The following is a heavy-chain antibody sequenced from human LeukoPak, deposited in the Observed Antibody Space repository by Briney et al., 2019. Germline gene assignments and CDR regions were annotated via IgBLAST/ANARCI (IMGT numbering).Heavy chain of an antibody. CDR3: GKGGGGEVGGVVPLYM. V-gene: IGHV3-23*01. J-gene: IGHJ3*01. CDR1: GFTFSSYA. D-gene: IGHD3-16*01. Sequence: PGGSLRLSCAASGFTFSSYAMTWVRQAPGKGLEWVSALSDSGASKYYADSVKGRFTISRDNSKNTLYLQMNSLRAEDPAGYYCGKGGGGEVGGVVPLYMGGKGTMFTL. CDR2: LSDSGASK.